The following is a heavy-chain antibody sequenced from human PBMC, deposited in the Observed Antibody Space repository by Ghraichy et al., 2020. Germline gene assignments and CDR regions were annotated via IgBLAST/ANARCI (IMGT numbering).Heavy chain of an antibody. V-gene: IGHV1-18*01. CDR3: ARELFGYSTGWAFDY. Sequence: ASVKVSCKASGYTFTNYGITWVRQAPGQGLEGRGWNNTDNGSTNYAQQLQDRVTLTTDTSTTKAYMELRSLTSDDTAVYYCARELFGYSTGWAFDYWGQGTLVTVSS. J-gene: IGHJ4*02. CDR2: NNTDNGST. D-gene: IGHD6-19*01. CDR1: GYTFTNYG.